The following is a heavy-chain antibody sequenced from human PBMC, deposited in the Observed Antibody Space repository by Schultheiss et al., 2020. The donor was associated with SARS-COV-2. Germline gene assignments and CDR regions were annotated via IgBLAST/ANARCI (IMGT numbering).Heavy chain of an antibody. CDR3: AREGYSYGSFDY. CDR1: GFTVSDDY. D-gene: IGHD5-18*01. J-gene: IGHJ4*02. V-gene: IGHV3-53*01. Sequence: GESLKISCAASGFTVSDDYVTWLRQAPGKGLEWVSVIYSGGSTYYADSVKGRFTISRDNSKNTLYLQMNSLRAEDTAVYYCAREGYSYGSFDYWGQGTLVTVSS. CDR2: IYSGGST.